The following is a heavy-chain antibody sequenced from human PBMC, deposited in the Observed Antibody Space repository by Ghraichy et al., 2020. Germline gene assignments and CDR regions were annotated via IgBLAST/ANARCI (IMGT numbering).Heavy chain of an antibody. V-gene: IGHV4-34*01. Sequence: SETLSLTCAVYGGSFSGYYWSWIRQPPGKGLEWIGEINHSGSTNYNPSLKSRVTISVDTSKNQFSLKLSSVTAADTAVYYCARGAREPYDYVWGSYRYTARWGLGFDYWGQGTLVTVSS. J-gene: IGHJ4*02. D-gene: IGHD3-16*02. CDR3: ARGAREPYDYVWGSYRYTARWGLGFDY. CDR2: INHSGST. CDR1: GGSFSGYY.